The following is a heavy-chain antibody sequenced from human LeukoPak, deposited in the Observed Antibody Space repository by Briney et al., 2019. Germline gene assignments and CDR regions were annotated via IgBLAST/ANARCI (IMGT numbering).Heavy chain of an antibody. D-gene: IGHD4-17*01. V-gene: IGHV3-73*01. CDR1: GFTFSGSA. J-gene: IGHJ6*03. CDR3: TRHVSVDYGDYVGYYYYYMDV. CDR2: IRSKANSYAT. Sequence: GGSLRLSCAASGFTFSGSAMHWVRQASGKGLEWVGRIRSKANSYATAYAASVKGRFTISRDDSKNTAYLQMNSLKTEDTAVYYCTRHVSVDYGDYVGYYYYYMDVWSKGTTVTVSS.